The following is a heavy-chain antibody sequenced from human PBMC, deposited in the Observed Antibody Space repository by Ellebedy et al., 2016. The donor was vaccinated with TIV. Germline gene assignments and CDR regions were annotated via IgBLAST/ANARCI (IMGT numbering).Heavy chain of an antibody. V-gene: IGHV3-23*01. J-gene: IGHJ4*02. CDR2: IAGNDAST. CDR1: GFTFSDYA. Sequence: GGSLRLSXAASGFTFSDYALTWVRQAPGKGLEWVSAIAGNDASTYYAESVKGRFTISRDNSKDTLYLHMNSLRDEDTAKYYCAKVLTYNIFAGIDSWGQGTLVTVSS. CDR3: AKVLTYNIFAGIDS. D-gene: IGHD3-3*02.